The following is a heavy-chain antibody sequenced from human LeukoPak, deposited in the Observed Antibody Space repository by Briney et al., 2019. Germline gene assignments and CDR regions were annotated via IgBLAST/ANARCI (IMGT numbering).Heavy chain of an antibody. CDR3: AKDRGSTSCYFDY. V-gene: IGHV3-23*01. CDR2: ISGRGGST. CDR1: GFTFSSYA. D-gene: IGHD2-2*01. J-gene: IGHJ4*02. Sequence: GGSLRLSCAASGFTFSSYAMSWVRQAPGKGLEWVSAISGRGGSTYYADSVKGRFTISRDNSKNTLYLQMNSLRAEDTAVYYCAKDRGSTSCYFDYWGQGTLVTVSS.